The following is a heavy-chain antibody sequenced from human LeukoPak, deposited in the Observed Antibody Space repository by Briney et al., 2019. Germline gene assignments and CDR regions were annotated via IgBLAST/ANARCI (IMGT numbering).Heavy chain of an antibody. J-gene: IGHJ6*03. CDR1: GFTFSSYG. CDR2: ISGSGGST. Sequence: GGTLRLSCAASGFTFSSYGMSWVRQAPGKGLEWVSAISGSGGSTYYADSVKGRFTIFRDNSKNTLYLQMNSLRAEDTAVYYCARDSRWGYYDSSGYRYYYYYMDVWGKGTTVTISS. D-gene: IGHD3-22*01. V-gene: IGHV3-23*01. CDR3: ARDSRWGYYDSSGYRYYYYYMDV.